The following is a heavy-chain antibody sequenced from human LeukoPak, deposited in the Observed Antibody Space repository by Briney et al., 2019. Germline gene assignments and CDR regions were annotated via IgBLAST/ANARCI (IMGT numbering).Heavy chain of an antibody. CDR3: ARDDGSGSYYNSAFDI. Sequence: SETLSLTCAVYGGSFSGYYWSWIRQPPGKGLEWIGEINHSGSTNYNPSLKSRVTISVDTSKNQFSLKLSSVTAADTAVYYCARDDGSGSYYNSAFDIWGQGTMVTVSS. D-gene: IGHD3-10*01. J-gene: IGHJ3*02. V-gene: IGHV4-34*01. CDR1: GGSFSGYY. CDR2: INHSGST.